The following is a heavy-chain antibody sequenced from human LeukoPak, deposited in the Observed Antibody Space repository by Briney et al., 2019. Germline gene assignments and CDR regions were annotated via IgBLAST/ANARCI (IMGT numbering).Heavy chain of an antibody. CDR2: IFYSGST. Sequence: SETLSLTCTVSGGSISSSSYYWGWIRQPPGKGLEWIGYIFYSGSTNYNPSLKSRVAISVDASKKQFSLKLSSVTAADTAVYYCARDCYYGSGSYLGLYYYYMDVWGKGTTVTVSS. CDR3: ARDCYYGSGSYLGLYYYYMDV. J-gene: IGHJ6*03. D-gene: IGHD3-10*01. V-gene: IGHV4-61*05. CDR1: GGSISSSSYY.